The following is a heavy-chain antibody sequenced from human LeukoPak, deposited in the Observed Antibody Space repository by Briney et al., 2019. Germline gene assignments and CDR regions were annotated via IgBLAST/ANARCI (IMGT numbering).Heavy chain of an antibody. Sequence: PGGSLRLSCAASGITFSDYYMSWIRQAPGKGLEWVSHISSSGSTIYYADSVKGRFTVSRDNAKNSLYLQMNSLRAEDTAVYYCARAAAASDSSTWGYYYYYYMDVWGKGTTVIVSS. V-gene: IGHV3-11*01. CDR3: ARAAAASDSSTWGYYYYYYMDV. J-gene: IGHJ6*03. CDR2: ISSSGSTI. D-gene: IGHD6-13*01. CDR1: GITFSDYY.